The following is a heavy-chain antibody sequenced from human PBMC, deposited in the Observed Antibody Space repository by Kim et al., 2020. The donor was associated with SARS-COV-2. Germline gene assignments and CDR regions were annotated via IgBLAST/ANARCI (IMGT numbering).Heavy chain of an antibody. Sequence: GGSLRLSCAASGFIFSDYNMNWVRQAPGKGLEWVSWITTTGGSDLYADSVKGRFTISRDNARKSLYLQMNSLRADDSAVYYCASQRGSSWNQGYVYSYYIDFWGKGTTVTVSS. CDR3: ASQRGSSWNQGYVYSYYIDF. V-gene: IGHV3-48*01. CDR1: GFIFSDYN. J-gene: IGHJ6*03. D-gene: IGHD5-12*01. CDR2: ITTTGGSD.